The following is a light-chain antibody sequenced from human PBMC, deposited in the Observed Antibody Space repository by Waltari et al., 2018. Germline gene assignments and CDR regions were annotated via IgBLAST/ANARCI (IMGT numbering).Light chain of an antibody. CDR1: PSVSSTY. J-gene: IGKJ2*01. CDR2: RAS. Sequence: EVVLTQSPGTLSLSPGERITLSCRASPSVSSTYLAWYQQKPGQAPRLLLYRASTRATGIPDRFSGSGSGTDFTLTISRLEPEDFAVYYCQQYGSPRRYTFGQGTKLEIK. CDR3: QQYGSPRRYT. V-gene: IGKV3-20*01.